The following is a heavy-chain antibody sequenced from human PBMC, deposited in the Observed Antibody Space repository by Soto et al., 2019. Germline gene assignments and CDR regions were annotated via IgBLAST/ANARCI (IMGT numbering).Heavy chain of an antibody. CDR3: AKSGCSGGSCHYYYYYMDV. CDR2: ISWNSGSI. D-gene: IGHD2-15*01. V-gene: IGHV3-9*01. CDR1: GFTFDDYA. J-gene: IGHJ6*03. Sequence: PGGSLRLSCAASGFTFDDYAMHWVRQAPGKGLEWVSGISWNSGSIGYADSVKGRFTISRDNAKNSLYLQMNSLRAEDTALYYCAKSGCSGGSCHYYYYYMDVWGKGTTVTVSS.